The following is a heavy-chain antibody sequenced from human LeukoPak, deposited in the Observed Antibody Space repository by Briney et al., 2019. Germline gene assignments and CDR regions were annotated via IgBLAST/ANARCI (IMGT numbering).Heavy chain of an antibody. V-gene: IGHV3-23*01. CDR2: ISGSGAVT. CDR3: ATARVRSGFYFDY. Sequence: GGSLRLSCAASGFTFTTYVMRWVRQAPGKGLEWVSGISGSGAVTYYADSVKGRSTISKDSSKETLYLQMSSLRAEDTAVYYCATARVRSGFYFDYWGQGTLVTVSS. J-gene: IGHJ4*02. D-gene: IGHD2-21*01. CDR1: GFTFTTYV.